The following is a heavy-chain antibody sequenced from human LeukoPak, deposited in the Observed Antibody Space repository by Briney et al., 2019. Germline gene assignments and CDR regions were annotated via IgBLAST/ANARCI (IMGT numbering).Heavy chain of an antibody. J-gene: IGHJ3*02. V-gene: IGHV1-2*02. CDR3: ARDRNSGSSLDI. CDR1: GYXFTGYY. Sequence: ASVKVSCKASGYXFTGYYIHWVRQAPGQGREWMGWIYPYSGDTNYAQNFQGRVTMTRDTSISTAYMELSSLKSDDTAVYYCARDRNSGSSLDIWGQGTTLTVSS. CDR2: IYPYSGDT. D-gene: IGHD6-6*01.